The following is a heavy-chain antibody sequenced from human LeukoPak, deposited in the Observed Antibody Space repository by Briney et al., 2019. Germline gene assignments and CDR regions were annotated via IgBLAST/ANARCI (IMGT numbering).Heavy chain of an antibody. CDR2: IYSGGST. V-gene: IGHV3-66*01. CDR3: AGTVTDPGY. Sequence: GGSLRLSCAASGFTFSDYYMSWVRQAPGKGLEWVSVIYSGGSTYYADSVKGRFTISRDNSKNTLYLQMNSLRAEDTAVYYCAGTVTDPGYWGQGTLVTVSS. CDR1: GFTFSDYY. J-gene: IGHJ4*02. D-gene: IGHD4-17*01.